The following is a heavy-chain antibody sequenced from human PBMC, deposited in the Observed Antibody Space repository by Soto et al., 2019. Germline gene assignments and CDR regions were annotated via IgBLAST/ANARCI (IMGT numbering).Heavy chain of an antibody. Sequence: SETLSLTCAVYGGSFSGYYWSWIRQPPGKGLEWIGEINHSGSTNYNPSLKSRVTIAVDTSKNQFSLKLTSVTAADTAVYYCAGEGRGLNDYWGQGTPVTVSS. J-gene: IGHJ4*02. D-gene: IGHD3-10*01. CDR2: INHSGST. CDR1: GGSFSGYY. CDR3: AGEGRGLNDY. V-gene: IGHV4-34*01.